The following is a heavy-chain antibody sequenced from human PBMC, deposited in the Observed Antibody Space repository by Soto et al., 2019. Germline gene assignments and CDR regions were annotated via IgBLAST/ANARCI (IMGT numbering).Heavy chain of an antibody. CDR1: GFTFSSYA. Sequence: GGSLRLSCAASGFTFSSYAMSWVRQAPGKGLKWVSAISGSGGSTYYADSVKGRFTISRDNSKNTLYLQMNSLRAEDTAVYYCAKAVNIVLMVYAIDYWGQGTLVTVSS. J-gene: IGHJ4*02. CDR2: ISGSGGST. V-gene: IGHV3-23*01. D-gene: IGHD2-8*01. CDR3: AKAVNIVLMVYAIDY.